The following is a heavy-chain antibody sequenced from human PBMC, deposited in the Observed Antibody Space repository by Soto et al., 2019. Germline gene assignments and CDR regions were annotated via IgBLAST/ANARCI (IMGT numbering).Heavy chain of an antibody. D-gene: IGHD4-17*01. Sequence: QVQLVQSGAEVKKPGASVKVSCKASGYTFTSYGISWVRQAPGQGLEWMGWISAYNGNTNYAQKLQGRVTTSRAYMELRSLRADDTAVYYCARGDIGTTVTPGWGQGTLVTVSS. CDR2: ISAYNGNT. CDR1: GYTFTSYG. J-gene: IGHJ4*02. CDR3: ARGDIGTTVTPG. V-gene: IGHV1-18*01.